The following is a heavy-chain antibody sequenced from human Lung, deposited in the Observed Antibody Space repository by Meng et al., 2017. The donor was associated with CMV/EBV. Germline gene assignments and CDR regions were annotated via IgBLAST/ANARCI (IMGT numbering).Heavy chain of an antibody. CDR3: ARDVSPRSSAYFAIYYFYALDV. V-gene: IGHV3-21*01. Sequence: GGSXRLXCAASGFTFSSYSMNWVRQAPGKGLEWVSSISSSGTYIYYADSVKGRFTISRDNAQNSLYLQMNSLRAEDTAVYYCARDVSPRSSAYFAIYYFYALDVWXPGNTV. J-gene: IGHJ6*01. CDR2: ISSSGTYI. D-gene: IGHD2-21*01. CDR1: GFTFSSYS.